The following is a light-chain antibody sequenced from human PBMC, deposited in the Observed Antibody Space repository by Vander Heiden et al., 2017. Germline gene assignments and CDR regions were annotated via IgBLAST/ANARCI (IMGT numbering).Light chain of an antibody. CDR2: AAS. J-gene: IGKJ2*01. CDR1: QSISSY. CDR3: QQSYSTPYT. Sequence: DIQMTQFPSSLSASVGDRVTITCRASQSISSYLNWYQQKPGKAPKLLIYAASSLQSGVPSRFSGSGSGTDFTLTISSLQPEDSATYYCQQSYSTPYTFGQGTKLEIK. V-gene: IGKV1-39*01.